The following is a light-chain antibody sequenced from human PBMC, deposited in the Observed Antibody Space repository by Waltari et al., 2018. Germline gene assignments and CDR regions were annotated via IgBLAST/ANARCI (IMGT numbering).Light chain of an antibody. CDR2: WSS. V-gene: IGKV4-1*01. Sequence: DIVLTQSPDSLAVSLGERATINCKSSQSVLSRSNNKNYLGWYQQKPVQPPKLLITWSSTRESGVPDRFSGSGSGTDFTLTISSLQAEDVAVYFCQQCYTFPYTFGQGTKLEIK. J-gene: IGKJ2*01. CDR3: QQCYTFPYT. CDR1: QSVLSRSNNKNY.